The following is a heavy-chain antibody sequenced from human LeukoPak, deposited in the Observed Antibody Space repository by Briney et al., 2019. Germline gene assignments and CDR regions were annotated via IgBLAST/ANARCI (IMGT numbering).Heavy chain of an antibody. CDR1: GFTFSSYV. Sequence: GGSLRLSCAASGFTFSSYVMSWVRQAPGKGLEWVSAISGSGGGTYYADSVKGRFTISRDNSKNTLYLQMNSLRAEDTAVYYCAKSTRYCSGGSCYLLFGYWGQGTLVTVSS. J-gene: IGHJ4*02. V-gene: IGHV3-23*01. CDR2: ISGSGGGT. CDR3: AKSTRYCSGGSCYLLFGY. D-gene: IGHD2-15*01.